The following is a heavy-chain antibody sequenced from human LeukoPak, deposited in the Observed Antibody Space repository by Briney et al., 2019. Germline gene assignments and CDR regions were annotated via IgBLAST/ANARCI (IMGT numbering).Heavy chain of an antibody. CDR3: ARHLAEMATNRLVGYYFDY. D-gene: IGHD5-24*01. Sequence: SETLSLTCTVSGGSIGSSSYYWGWIRQPPGKGLEWIGTIYYSGSTYYNPSLKSRVTISVDTSRNQFSLKLSSVTAADTAVYYCARHLAEMATNRLVGYYFDYWGQGTLVTVSS. CDR1: GGSIGSSSYY. V-gene: IGHV4-39*01. J-gene: IGHJ4*02. CDR2: IYYSGST.